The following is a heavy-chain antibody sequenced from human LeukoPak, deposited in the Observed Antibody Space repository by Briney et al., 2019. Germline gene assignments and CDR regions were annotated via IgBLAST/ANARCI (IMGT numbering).Heavy chain of an antibody. D-gene: IGHD2-8*01. V-gene: IGHV1-2*02. J-gene: IGHJ4*02. Sequence: GASVKVSCRASGYTFTGHYIHWVRQAPGQGLEWMGWINPNSGSTKYAQKFQGRVTVTRDTSISTAYMEVTRLTSDDTAVYYCARISYCTICVCHNYDYWGQGTLVTVSS. CDR1: GYTFTGHY. CDR3: ARISYCTICVCHNYDY. CDR2: INPNSGST.